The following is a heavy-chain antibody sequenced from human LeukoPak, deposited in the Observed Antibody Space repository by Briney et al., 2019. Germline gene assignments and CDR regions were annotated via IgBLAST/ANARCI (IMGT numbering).Heavy chain of an antibody. CDR1: GGSISSYY. D-gene: IGHD3-9*01. J-gene: IGHJ3*02. CDR3: ARDPYYDILTGYLIRGAFDI. CDR2: IYTSGST. V-gene: IGHV4-4*07. Sequence: SETLSLTCTVSGGSISSYYWSWIRQPAGKGLEWIGRIYTSGSTNYNPSLKSRVTMSVDTSKNQFSLKLSSVTAADTAVYYCARDPYYDILTGYLIRGAFDIWGLGTVVTVSS.